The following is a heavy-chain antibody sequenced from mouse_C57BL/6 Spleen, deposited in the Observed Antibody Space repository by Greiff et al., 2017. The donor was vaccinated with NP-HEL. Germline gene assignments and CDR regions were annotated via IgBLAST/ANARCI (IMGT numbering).Heavy chain of an antibody. Sequence: VHLQQSGAELVRPGTSVKVSCKASGYAFTNYLIEWVKQRPGQGLEWIGVINPGSGGTNYNEKFKGKATLTADKSSSTAYMQLSSPTSEDSAVYFCARRDYGSSFAYWGQGTLVTVSA. CDR2: INPGSGGT. V-gene: IGHV1-54*01. CDR1: GYAFTNYL. D-gene: IGHD1-1*01. J-gene: IGHJ3*01. CDR3: ARRDYGSSFAY.